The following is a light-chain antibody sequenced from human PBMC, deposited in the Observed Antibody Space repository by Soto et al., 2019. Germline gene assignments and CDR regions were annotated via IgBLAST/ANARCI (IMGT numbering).Light chain of an antibody. CDR2: GAS. J-gene: IGKJ4*01. CDR1: QSVSSN. Sequence: DIELTQSPATRSLSLGERATLSCRASQSVSSNLAWYQQKPGQAPRLLIYGASSRATGIPDRISGGRSGTNYTLTISRLEPEDFAVYDGQPYGSSPLLTFGGGTKVDIK. CDR3: QPYGSSPLLT. V-gene: IGKV3-20*01.